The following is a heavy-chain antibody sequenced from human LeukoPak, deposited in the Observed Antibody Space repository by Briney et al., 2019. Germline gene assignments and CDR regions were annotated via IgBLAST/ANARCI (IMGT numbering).Heavy chain of an antibody. CDR3: AKPHYYYDSSGYGY. D-gene: IGHD3-22*01. Sequence: GASGKVSCKASGYTFTGYYMHWVRQAPGQGLEWMGWINPNSGGTNYAQKVQGRVTMTRDTSISTAYMELSRLRSDDTAVYYCAKPHYYYDSSGYGYWGQGTLVTVSS. J-gene: IGHJ4*02. V-gene: IGHV1-2*02. CDR2: INPNSGGT. CDR1: GYTFTGYY.